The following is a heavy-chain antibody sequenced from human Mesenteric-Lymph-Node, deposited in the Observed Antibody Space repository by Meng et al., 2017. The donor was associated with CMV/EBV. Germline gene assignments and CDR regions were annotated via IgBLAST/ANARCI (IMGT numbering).Heavy chain of an antibody. CDR1: GFSLSTGGVG. CDR3: THSRGYSYGFDY. Sequence: TFSGFSLSTGGVGVGWVRQPPGEALDWLALIYWDDDKRYSPSLKNRLTITKDTSKNQVVLTMANMDPVDTATYFCTHSRGYSYGFDYWGQGTLVTVSS. D-gene: IGHD5-18*01. V-gene: IGHV2-5*02. CDR2: IYWDDDK. J-gene: IGHJ4*02.